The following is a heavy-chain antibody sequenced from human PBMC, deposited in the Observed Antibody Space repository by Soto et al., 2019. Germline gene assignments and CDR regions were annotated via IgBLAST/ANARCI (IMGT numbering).Heavy chain of an antibody. CDR1: GGSISSSSYY. J-gene: IGHJ3*02. D-gene: IGHD4-4*01. CDR2: IYYSGST. Sequence: QLQLQESGPGLVKPSETLSLTCTVSGGSISSSSYYWGWIRQPPGKGLEWIGSIYYSGSTYYNPSLKSRVTISVDTSKNQFSLKLSSVTAADTAVYYYARLPMTTVTTGAFDIWGQGTMVTVSS. V-gene: IGHV4-39*01. CDR3: ARLPMTTVTTGAFDI.